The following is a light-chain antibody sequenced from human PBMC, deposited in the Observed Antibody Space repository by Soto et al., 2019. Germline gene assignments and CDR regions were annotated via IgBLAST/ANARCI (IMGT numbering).Light chain of an antibody. CDR1: QGISSA. Sequence: AIQLTQSPSSLSASVGDRVTITCRASQGISSALAWYQQKPGTAPKLLIYDASSLESGVPSRFSGSGSGTEFTLAISSLQPEDFATYYCQQFNNYPRTFGQGTKLEIK. J-gene: IGKJ2*01. V-gene: IGKV1D-13*01. CDR3: QQFNNYPRT. CDR2: DAS.